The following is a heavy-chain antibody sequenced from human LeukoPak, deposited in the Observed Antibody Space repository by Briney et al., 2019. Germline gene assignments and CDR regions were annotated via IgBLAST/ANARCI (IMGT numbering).Heavy chain of an antibody. CDR1: LDSTTSNF. Sequence: SETLSLTCTVSLDSTTSNFWSWVRQPPGKGLEWVGEIHRSGSPNYNPSLQSRVTISIDRSRNQIALELSSVTAADTAVYYCAREILGGFNPGAYWGQGTLVTVSS. CDR2: IHRSGSP. V-gene: IGHV4-4*02. CDR3: AREILGGFNPGAY. D-gene: IGHD1-14*01. J-gene: IGHJ4*02.